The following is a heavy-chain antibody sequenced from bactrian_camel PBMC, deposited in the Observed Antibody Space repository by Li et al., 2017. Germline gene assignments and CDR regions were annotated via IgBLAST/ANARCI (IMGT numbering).Heavy chain of an antibody. J-gene: IGHJ4*01. Sequence: HVQLVESGGGSVQAGGSLRLSCTASGYTYSSYSSYCMAWFRQAPGKEREGVASINTRAGVTYYADSVKGRFTISQDNAKNTVYLEMDSLEPEDTAMYYCAADLLAGRLGGCESDSKVESRYFDIWGQGTQVTVS. V-gene: IGHV3S1*01. CDR1: GYTYSSYSSYC. CDR3: AADLLAGRLGGCESDSKVESRYFDI. D-gene: IGHD3*01. CDR2: INTRAGVT.